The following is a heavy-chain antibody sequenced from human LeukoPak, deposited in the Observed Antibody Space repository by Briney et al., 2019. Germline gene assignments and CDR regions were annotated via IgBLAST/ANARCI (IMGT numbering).Heavy chain of an antibody. CDR2: IWYDGSNK. V-gene: IGHV3-33*01. D-gene: IGHD6-19*01. Sequence: PGGSLRLSCAASGFTFSSYGMHWVRQAPGKGLEWVAVIWYDGSNKYYADSVKGRFTISRDNSKNTLYLQMNSLRAADTAVYYCASVPPGYSSGWYVYWGQGTLVTVSS. CDR1: GFTFSSYG. CDR3: ASVPPGYSSGWYVY. J-gene: IGHJ4*02.